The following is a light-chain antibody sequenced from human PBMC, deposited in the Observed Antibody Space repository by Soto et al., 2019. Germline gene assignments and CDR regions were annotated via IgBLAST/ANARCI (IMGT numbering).Light chain of an antibody. Sequence: QSVLTQPPSVSGAPGQRVTISCTGSSSSIGAGYDVHWYQQLPGTAPKLLIYGNSNRPSGVPDRFSGSKSGTSASLAITGLQAEDEADYYCQSYDSSLSVNYVFGTGTKVTVL. CDR2: GNS. CDR3: QSYDSSLSVNYV. V-gene: IGLV1-40*01. CDR1: SSSIGAGYD. J-gene: IGLJ1*01.